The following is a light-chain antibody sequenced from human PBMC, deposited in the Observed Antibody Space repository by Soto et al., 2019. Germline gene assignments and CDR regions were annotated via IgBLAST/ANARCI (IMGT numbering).Light chain of an antibody. Sequence: DIQMTQSPSSLSASVGDRVTITCQASRDIGKYLNWFQEKPGKAPKLLIYDASNLQTGVPSRFSGSVSGTDFTFNISSLQPEDFATYYCQRYDSLPPTFGQGTRLEI. J-gene: IGKJ5*01. V-gene: IGKV1-33*01. CDR1: RDIGKY. CDR3: QRYDSLPPT. CDR2: DAS.